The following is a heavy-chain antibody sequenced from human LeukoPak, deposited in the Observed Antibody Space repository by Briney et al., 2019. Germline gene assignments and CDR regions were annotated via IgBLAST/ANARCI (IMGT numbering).Heavy chain of an antibody. CDR2: IYTSGST. V-gene: IGHV4-4*07. Sequence: SETLSLTCTVSGGPYSSFHWSWIRPPAGKGLEWLGLIYTSGSTNYSPSLKSRLTMSVDASKHQFSLKLSSVTAADTAVYYCARDFDSWGQGTLVTVSS. J-gene: IGHJ4*02. CDR1: GGPYSSFH. CDR3: ARDFDS.